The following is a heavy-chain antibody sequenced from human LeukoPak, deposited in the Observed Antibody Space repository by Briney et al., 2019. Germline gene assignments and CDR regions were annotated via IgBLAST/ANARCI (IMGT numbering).Heavy chain of an antibody. CDR2: IYYSGRT. Sequence: SETLSLTCTVSGGSISSSSYYWGWIRQPPGKGLEWIGSIYYSGRTYYNPSLKSRVTISEDTSKNQFSLKLSSVTAADTALYYCARHTTNDILTPLDYWGQGTLVTVSS. J-gene: IGHJ4*02. CDR1: GGSISSSSYY. D-gene: IGHD3-9*01. CDR3: ARHTTNDILTPLDY. V-gene: IGHV4-39*01.